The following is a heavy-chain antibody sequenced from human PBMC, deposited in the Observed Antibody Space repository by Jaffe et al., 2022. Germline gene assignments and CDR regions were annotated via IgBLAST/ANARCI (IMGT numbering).Heavy chain of an antibody. CDR1: GYSISSGYY. Sequence: QVQLQESGPGLVKPSETLSLTCAVSGYSISSGYYWGWIRQPPGKGLEWIGSIYHSGSTYYNPSLKSRVTISVDTSKNQFSLKLSSVTAADTAVYYCARDQGGSPAGYEVDYWGQGTLVTVSS. CDR3: ARDQGGSPAGYEVDY. V-gene: IGHV4-38-2*02. J-gene: IGHJ4*02. D-gene: IGHD5-18*01. CDR2: IYHSGST.